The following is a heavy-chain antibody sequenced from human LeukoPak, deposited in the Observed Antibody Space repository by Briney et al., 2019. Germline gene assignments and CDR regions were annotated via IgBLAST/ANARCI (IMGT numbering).Heavy chain of an antibody. CDR3: AKVRVGATIDD. CDR1: GFTFRSYA. CDR2: ISESGVGS. D-gene: IGHD1-26*01. V-gene: IGHV3-23*01. J-gene: IGHJ4*02. Sequence: GGSLRLSCVASGFTFRSYAMNWVREAPGKGLEWVSGISESGVGSNYADSVKGRFTTSRDNSKNTLYLQMNSLRAEDTAVYYCAKVRVGATIDDWGQGTLVTVYS.